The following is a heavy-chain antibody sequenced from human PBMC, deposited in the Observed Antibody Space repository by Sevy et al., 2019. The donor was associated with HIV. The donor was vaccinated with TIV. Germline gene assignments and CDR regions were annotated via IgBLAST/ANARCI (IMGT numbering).Heavy chain of an antibody. CDR3: ATHAGIAAAGRVFDY. J-gene: IGHJ4*02. CDR1: GFTFSDHY. V-gene: IGHV3-72*01. CDR2: TRNKADSYTT. D-gene: IGHD6-13*01. Sequence: GGSLRLSCAASGFTFSDHYMEWVRQAPGKGLEWVGRTRNKADSYTTEYAAAVKGRFTISRDDSKNSLYLQMNSLQTDDTAVYYCATHAGIAAAGRVFDYWGQGSLVTVSS.